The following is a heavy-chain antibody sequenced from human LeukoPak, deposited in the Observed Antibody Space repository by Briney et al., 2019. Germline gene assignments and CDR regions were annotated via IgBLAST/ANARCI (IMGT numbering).Heavy chain of an antibody. CDR1: GGSISSYY. V-gene: IGHV4-59*08. Sequence: SETLSLTCTVSGGSISSYYWSWIRQPPGNGLEWIGYIYYSGSTNYNPSLKSRVTISVDTSKNQFSLKLSSVTAADTAVYYCASSSPGYYYYYGMDVWGQGTTVTVSS. J-gene: IGHJ6*02. D-gene: IGHD2-2*01. CDR3: ASSSPGYYYYYGMDV. CDR2: IYYSGST.